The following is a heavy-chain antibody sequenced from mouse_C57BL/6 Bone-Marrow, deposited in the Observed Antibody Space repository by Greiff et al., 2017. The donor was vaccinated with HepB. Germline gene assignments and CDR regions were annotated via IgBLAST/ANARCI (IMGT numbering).Heavy chain of an antibody. CDR2: IDPSDSYT. V-gene: IGHV1-50*01. Sequence: QVQLQQPGAELVKPGASMKLSCKASGYTFTSYWMQWVKQRPGQGLEWIGEIDPSDSYTNYNQKFKGKATLTVDTSSSTAYMQLSSLTSEDSAVYYCATMPYWGQGTLVTVSA. J-gene: IGHJ3*01. CDR3: ATMPY. D-gene: IGHD6-5*01. CDR1: GYTFTSYW.